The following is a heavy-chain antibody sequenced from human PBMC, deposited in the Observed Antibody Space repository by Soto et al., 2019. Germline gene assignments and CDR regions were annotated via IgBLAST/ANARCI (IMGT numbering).Heavy chain of an antibody. D-gene: IGHD6-19*01. CDR3: ARADWSGWIDY. V-gene: IGHV4-31*02. CDR2: IYYSGNT. J-gene: IGHJ4*01. Sequence: WTWFRQHPRKGLEWIGYIYYSGNTFYNPSLKSRVSISVDTSKNLFSLNLTSVTAADTAVFYCARADWSGWIDYWGHGTLVTVSS.